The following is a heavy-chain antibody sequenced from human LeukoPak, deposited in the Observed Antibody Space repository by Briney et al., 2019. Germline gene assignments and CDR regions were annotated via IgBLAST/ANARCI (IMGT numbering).Heavy chain of an antibody. Sequence: ASVNVSCKASGYTFTSYYMHWVRQAPGQGLEWMGIINPSGGSTSYAQKFQGRVTMTRDTSTSTVYMELSSLRSEDTAVYYCARGRDCGGDCYSGSSFDYWGQGTLVTVSS. D-gene: IGHD2-21*02. J-gene: IGHJ4*02. V-gene: IGHV1-46*01. CDR2: INPSGGST. CDR1: GYTFTSYY. CDR3: ARGRDCGGDCYSGSSFDY.